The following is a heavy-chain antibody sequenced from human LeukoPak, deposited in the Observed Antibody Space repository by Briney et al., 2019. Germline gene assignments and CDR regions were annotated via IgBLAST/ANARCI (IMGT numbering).Heavy chain of an antibody. CDR1: GGSIGSSSYY. V-gene: IGHV4-39*01. CDR3: ARVRYSSSWPFDY. D-gene: IGHD6-13*01. Sequence: SETLSLTCTVSGGSIGSSSYYWGWIRQPPGKGLERIGSIYYSGSTYYNPSLKSRVTISVDTSKNQFSLKLSSVTAADTAVYYCARVRYSSSWPFDYWGQGTLVTVSS. CDR2: IYYSGST. J-gene: IGHJ4*02.